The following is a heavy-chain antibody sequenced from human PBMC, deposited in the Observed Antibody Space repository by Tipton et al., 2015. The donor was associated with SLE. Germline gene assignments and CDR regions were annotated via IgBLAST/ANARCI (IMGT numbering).Heavy chain of an antibody. D-gene: IGHD5/OR15-5a*01. CDR1: GGSISSGTDY. Sequence: TLSLTCTVSGGSISSGTDYWSWIRQPAGKGLEWIGYIYYTGSTTYNPSLKSRVIISLDTSKNQFSLRLSPVTAADTAVYYCAREVNIVDDSDAFDIWGQGTMVTVSP. V-gene: IGHV4-61*10. J-gene: IGHJ3*02. CDR3: AREVNIVDDSDAFDI. CDR2: IYYTGST.